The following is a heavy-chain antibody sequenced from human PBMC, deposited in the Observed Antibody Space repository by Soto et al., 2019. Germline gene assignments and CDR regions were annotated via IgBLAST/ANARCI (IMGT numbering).Heavy chain of an antibody. Sequence: QVQLQESGPGLVKPSQTLSLTCAVSGGSFNSSGYFWNWIRQHPGKGLEWIGYIYYSGSAFYNPSLKSRVDISVDTSTNQFSLKVSSLTAADTAVYYCARGVVGTGNFDYWGQGTRVTVSS. V-gene: IGHV4-31*11. J-gene: IGHJ4*02. CDR3: ARGVVGTGNFDY. CDR2: IYYSGSA. CDR1: GGSFNSSGYF. D-gene: IGHD1-26*01.